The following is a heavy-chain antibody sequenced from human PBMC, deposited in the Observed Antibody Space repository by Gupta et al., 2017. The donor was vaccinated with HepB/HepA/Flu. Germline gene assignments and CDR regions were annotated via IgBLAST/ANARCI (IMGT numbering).Heavy chain of an antibody. Sequence: QVQLVESGGGVVQPGRSLRLSCAASGFTFSSYGMHWVRQAPGKGLEWVAVISYDGSNKYYADSVKGRFTISRDNSKNTLYLQMNSLRAEDTAVYYCAKDRHIVVVTAVDYWGQGTLVTVSS. D-gene: IGHD2-21*02. CDR2: ISYDGSNK. CDR3: AKDRHIVVVTAVDY. CDR1: GFTFSSYG. V-gene: IGHV3-30*18. J-gene: IGHJ4*02.